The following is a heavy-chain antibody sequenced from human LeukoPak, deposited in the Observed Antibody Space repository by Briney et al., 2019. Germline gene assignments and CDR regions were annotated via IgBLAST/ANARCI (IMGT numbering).Heavy chain of an antibody. J-gene: IGHJ4*02. Sequence: ASVKVSCKASGYNFITYGFSWMRRAPGQGLEWMGWINPYHGKTKYAQKFQGRVTMTTDTSTNTAHMELRSLTSDDTAVYFCARDRIAAAVLDFWGQGTLVTVSS. CDR2: INPYHGKT. CDR3: ARDRIAAAVLDF. V-gene: IGHV1-18*01. D-gene: IGHD6-13*01. CDR1: GYNFITYG.